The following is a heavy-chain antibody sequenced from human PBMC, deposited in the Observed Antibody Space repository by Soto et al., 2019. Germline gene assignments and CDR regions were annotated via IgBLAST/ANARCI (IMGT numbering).Heavy chain of an antibody. CDR2: IDVGSANA. V-gene: IGHV1-58*01. CDR3: TNWRDTNPHVGNYYYGMDI. J-gene: IGHJ6*02. D-gene: IGHD1-1*01. Sequence: SVKVSCKTSGFTFSSSAVHWVRQARGHRLQWIGWIDVGSANANYAQMLQERVTISRDMSTSTAYMELSSLRSEGTAVYYCTNWRDTNPHVGNYYYGMDIWGQGTTVTVSS. CDR1: GFTFSSSA.